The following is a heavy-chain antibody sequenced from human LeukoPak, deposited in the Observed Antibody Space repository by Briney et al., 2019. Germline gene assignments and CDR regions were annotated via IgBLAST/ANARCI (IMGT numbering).Heavy chain of an antibody. V-gene: IGHV3-21*01. D-gene: IGHD3-3*01. Sequence: GGSLRLSCAASGFTFSSYSMNWVRQAPGKGLEWVSSISSSSSYIYYADSVKGRFTISRDNAKNSLYLQMNSLRAEDTAVYYCARELSRGVVITHYYMDVWGKGTTVTVSS. CDR3: ARELSRGVVITHYYMDV. J-gene: IGHJ6*03. CDR1: GFTFSSYS. CDR2: ISSSSSYI.